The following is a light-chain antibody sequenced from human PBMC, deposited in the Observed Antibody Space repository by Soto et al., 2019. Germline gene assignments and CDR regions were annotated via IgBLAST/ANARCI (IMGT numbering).Light chain of an antibody. Sequence: EIVLTQSPGTLSLSPGDRATLSCRASQSVSSNYLAWYQQKPGQAPRLLIYGASSRATGIPDRFSGSCSGTDFTLTISRLESEDLAVYYCQRYGTSPPLTFGGGIKVEIK. J-gene: IGKJ4*01. V-gene: IGKV3-20*01. CDR2: GAS. CDR3: QRYGTSPPLT. CDR1: QSVSSNY.